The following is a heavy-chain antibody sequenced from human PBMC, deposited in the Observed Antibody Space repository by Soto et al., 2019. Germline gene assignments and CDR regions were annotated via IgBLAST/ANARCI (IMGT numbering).Heavy chain of an antibody. CDR2: ISVGTKI. Sequence: VQLLESGGGLVQPGGSLRLSCAASGFTFSNYAMSWVRQAPGKGLEWVSTISVGTKIFYADSVKGRFTISRDNSKNTLYLQLHSLRAEDTAVYFCAKHAVTSYTFVFDYWGQGTLVPVSS. CDR1: GFTFSNYA. J-gene: IGHJ4*02. V-gene: IGHV3-23*01. D-gene: IGHD4-17*01. CDR3: AKHAVTSYTFVFDY.